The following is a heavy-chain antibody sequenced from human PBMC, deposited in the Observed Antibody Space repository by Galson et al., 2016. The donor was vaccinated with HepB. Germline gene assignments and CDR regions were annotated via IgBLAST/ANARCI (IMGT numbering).Heavy chain of an antibody. CDR2: IFWDDDT. D-gene: IGHD5-18*01. V-gene: IGHV2-5*02. CDR3: ARKVTRSPGYPFDQ. Sequence: PALVKPTQTLTLTCTFSGFALSSSGMAVGWIRQPPGKALEWLALIFWDDDTRYSPSLKSRLTITKDSSKNQVVLKMTNMEHVDTGTYYCARKVTRSPGYPFDQWGQGTQVTVSS. J-gene: IGHJ4*02. CDR1: GFALSSSGMA.